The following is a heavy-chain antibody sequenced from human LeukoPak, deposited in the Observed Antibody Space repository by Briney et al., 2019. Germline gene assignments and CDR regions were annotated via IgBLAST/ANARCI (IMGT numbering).Heavy chain of an antibody. CDR1: GFTFSSYA. Sequence: GGSLRLSCAASGFTFSSYAMSWVRQAPGKGLEWVSTITGGGGSTYYADSVKGRFAISRDNSKNTLYLQMNSLRAEDTAVYYCAKDKALIYSSSWYSGAFDIWGQGTMVTVSS. V-gene: IGHV3-23*01. D-gene: IGHD6-13*01. J-gene: IGHJ3*02. CDR2: ITGGGGST. CDR3: AKDKALIYSSSWYSGAFDI.